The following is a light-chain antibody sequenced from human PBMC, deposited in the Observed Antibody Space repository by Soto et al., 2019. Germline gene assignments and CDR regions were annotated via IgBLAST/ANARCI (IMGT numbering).Light chain of an antibody. CDR1: QTINNW. V-gene: IGKV1-5*03. CDR2: EAS. Sequence: DFQMTQSPSTLSASVGDRVTITCRASQTINNWLAWYQQKPGKAPKLLIYEASTLQSGVPSRFSDSGSGTEFILTISSLQPDDFATYYCQQYNSYSYTFGQGTKLEIK. CDR3: QQYNSYSYT. J-gene: IGKJ2*01.